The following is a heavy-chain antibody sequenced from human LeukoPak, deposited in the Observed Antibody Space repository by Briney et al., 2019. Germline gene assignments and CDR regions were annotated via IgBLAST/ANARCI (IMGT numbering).Heavy chain of an antibody. Sequence: GGSLRLSCAASGFTFSSYAMTWVRQAPGKGLDWVSSISDSGGRTYYADSVKGRCTISRDNSKNTLYLQMNSLRAEDTAVYYCAKDHGSSDWYYFDYWGQGTLVTVSS. J-gene: IGHJ4*02. CDR1: GFTFSSYA. CDR2: ISDSGGRT. CDR3: AKDHGSSDWYYFDY. V-gene: IGHV3-23*01. D-gene: IGHD6-13*01.